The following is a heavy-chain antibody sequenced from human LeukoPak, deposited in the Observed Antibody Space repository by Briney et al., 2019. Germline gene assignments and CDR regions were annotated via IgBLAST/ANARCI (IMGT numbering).Heavy chain of an antibody. CDR1: GYTFTSYY. V-gene: IGHV1-46*01. CDR3: ARDPGGYRDAFGI. Sequence: ASVKVSCKASGYTFTSYYMHWVRQAPGQGLEWMGIINPSGGSTSYAQKFQGRVTMTRDMSTSTVYMELRSLRSDDTAMYYCARDPGGYRDAFGIWGQGTMVTVSS. CDR2: INPSGGST. J-gene: IGHJ3*02. D-gene: IGHD3-16*02.